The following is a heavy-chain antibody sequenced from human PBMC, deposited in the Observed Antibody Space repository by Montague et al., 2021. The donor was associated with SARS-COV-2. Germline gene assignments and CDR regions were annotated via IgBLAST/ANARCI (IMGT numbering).Heavy chain of an antibody. Sequence: TLSLTCTVSGGSISSGGYYWSWIRQHPGKGLEWIGYIYYSGSTYYNPSLKSRVTISVDTSKNQFSLKLSSVTAADTAVYYCARLGDGVVPSPILGVGPYHSYYYMDVWGKGTTVTVSS. CDR1: GGSISSGGYY. V-gene: IGHV4-31*03. CDR2: IYYSGST. D-gene: IGHD3-10*01. CDR3: ARLGDGVVPSPILGVGPYHSYYYMDV. J-gene: IGHJ6*03.